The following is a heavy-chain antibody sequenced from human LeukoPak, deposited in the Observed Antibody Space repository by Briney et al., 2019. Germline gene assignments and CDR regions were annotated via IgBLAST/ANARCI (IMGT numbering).Heavy chain of an antibody. CDR2: IRYDGSNK. V-gene: IGHV3-30*02. CDR1: GFTFSSYG. D-gene: IGHD3-10*01. CDR3: AKDFVVRGVKLSGSARPYYFDY. J-gene: IGHJ4*02. Sequence: PGGSLRLSCAASGFTFSSYGMHWVRQAPGKGLEWVAFIRYDGSNKYYADSVKGRFTISRDNSKNTLYLQMNSLRAEDTAVYYCAKDFVVRGVKLSGSARPYYFDYWGQGTLVTVSS.